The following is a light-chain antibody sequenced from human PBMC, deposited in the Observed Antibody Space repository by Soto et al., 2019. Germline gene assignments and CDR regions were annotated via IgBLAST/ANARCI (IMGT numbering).Light chain of an antibody. CDR3: SSYTVSNTWV. J-gene: IGLJ3*02. CDR2: GVS. Sequence: QSVLTQPASVSESLGQSITISCSGTNSDIGGHNFVSWHQQLPGKTPKVLIYGVSNRPSGISNRFSGSKPGNTASLTISGLQAEDEADYYCSSYTVSNTWVFGGGTKLTVL. V-gene: IGLV2-14*01. CDR1: NSDIGGHNF.